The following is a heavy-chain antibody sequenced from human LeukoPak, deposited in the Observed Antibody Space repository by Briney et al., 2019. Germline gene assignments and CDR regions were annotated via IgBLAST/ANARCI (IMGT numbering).Heavy chain of an antibody. Sequence: ASVKVSCKASGYTFTSYHMHWVRQAPGQGLEWMGIINPSSGTTNYAQKFRGRVTMTRDMSTSTAYMELSSLRSEDTAVYYCAREAITFFRVGRTQTTCGPRGFDPWGQGTLVTVSS. J-gene: IGHJ5*02. CDR2: INPSSGTT. D-gene: IGHD3-3*01. CDR3: AREAITFFRVGRTQTTCGPRGFDP. V-gene: IGHV1-46*01. CDR1: GYTFTSYH.